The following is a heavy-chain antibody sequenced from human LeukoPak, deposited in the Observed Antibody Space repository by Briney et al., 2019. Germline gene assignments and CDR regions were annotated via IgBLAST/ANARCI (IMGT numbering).Heavy chain of an antibody. CDR1: GGSISSSYS. V-gene: IGHV4-39*01. CDR2: IYYSGST. J-gene: IGHJ4*02. D-gene: IGHD3-22*01. Sequence: PSETLSLTCTVSGGSISSSYSWGWIRQPPGKGLEWIGNIYYSGSTYYNPSLKSRVTISVDTSKNQFSLKLSSVTAADTAVYYCAADYYDSSTLSNYWGQGTLVTVSS. CDR3: AADYYDSSTLSNY.